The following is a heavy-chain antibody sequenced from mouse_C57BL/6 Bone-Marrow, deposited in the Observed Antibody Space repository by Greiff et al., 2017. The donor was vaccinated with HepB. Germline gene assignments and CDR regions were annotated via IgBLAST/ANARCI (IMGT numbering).Heavy chain of an antibody. D-gene: IGHD1-1*01. Sequence: QVQLQQPGAELVKPGASVKMSCKASGYTFTSYWITWVKQRPGQGLEWIGDIYPGSGSTNYNEKFKSKATLTVDTSSSTAYMQLSSLTSEDSAVYYCARGLYSYGPWFAYWGQGTLVTVSA. CDR2: IYPGSGST. CDR1: GYTFTSYW. CDR3: ARGLYSYGPWFAY. V-gene: IGHV1-55*01. J-gene: IGHJ3*01.